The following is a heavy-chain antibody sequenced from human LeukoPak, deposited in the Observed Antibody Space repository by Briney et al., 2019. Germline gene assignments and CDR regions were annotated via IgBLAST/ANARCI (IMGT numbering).Heavy chain of an antibody. J-gene: IGHJ6*03. CDR1: GFTFSSYS. D-gene: IGHD1-1*01. CDR3: ARLQLEVGTYYYYMDV. V-gene: IGHV3-48*01. Sequence: PGGSLRLSCAASGFTFSSYSMNWVRRAPGKGLEWVSYISSSSSTIYYADSVKGRFTISRDNAKNSLYLQMNSLRAEDTAVYYCARLQLEVGTYYYYMDVWGKGTTVTVSS. CDR2: ISSSSSTI.